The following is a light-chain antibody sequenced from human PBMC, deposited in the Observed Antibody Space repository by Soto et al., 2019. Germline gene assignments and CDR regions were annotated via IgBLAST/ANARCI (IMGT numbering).Light chain of an antibody. Sequence: EVVLTQSEVTLSLSAGQRATLSWGASQSISSNLAWYQQKPGTAPRLLISDASNRATGIPARFSGSGSGTDFTLNISSLEPEDFGVYYCQQRSNWPPEWTFGQGTKVDIK. V-gene: IGKV3-11*01. CDR1: QSISSN. CDR3: QQRSNWPPEWT. CDR2: DAS. J-gene: IGKJ1*01.